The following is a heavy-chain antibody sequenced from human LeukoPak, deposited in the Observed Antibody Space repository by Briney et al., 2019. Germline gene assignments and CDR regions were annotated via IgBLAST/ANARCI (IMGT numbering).Heavy chain of an antibody. CDR2: IYTSGRT. CDR1: VGSISSYY. V-gene: IGHV4-4*07. CDR3: ARSRNTYYYYGMDV. D-gene: IGHD3-3*01. Sequence: SETLSLTCTVSVGSISSYYWSWIRQPAGKGLEWIGRIYTSGRTNYNPSLKSRVTMAVDTSKNQFSLKLSSVTAADTAVYYCARSRNTYYYYGMDVWGQGTTVTVSS. J-gene: IGHJ6*02.